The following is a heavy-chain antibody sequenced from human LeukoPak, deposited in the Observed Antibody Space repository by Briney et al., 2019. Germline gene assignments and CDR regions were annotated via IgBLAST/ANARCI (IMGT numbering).Heavy chain of an antibody. J-gene: IGHJ4*02. D-gene: IGHD1-26*01. CDR2: INPNGGGT. V-gene: IGHV1-2*02. Sequence: ASVKVSCKASGYTFSVYYIHWVRQAPGQGLEWMGWINPNGGGTNYAQKFQGRVTLTRDTSISTAYMYLSRLRSDDTAVYYCAITLGPTTSDYWGQGTLVTVSS. CDR3: AITLGPTTSDY. CDR1: GYTFSVYY.